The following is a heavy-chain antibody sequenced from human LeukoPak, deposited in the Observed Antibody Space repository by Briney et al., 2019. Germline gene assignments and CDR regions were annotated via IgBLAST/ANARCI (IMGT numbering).Heavy chain of an antibody. CDR1: GFTFSSYA. CDR3: AKVGVDHYYYMDV. D-gene: IGHD3-16*01. Sequence: GGSLRLSCAASGFTFSSYAMSWVRQAPGEGLEWVSAISGSGGSTYYADSVKGRFTISRDNSKNTLYLQMNSLRAEDTAVYYCAKVGVDHYYYMDVWGKGTTVTVSS. J-gene: IGHJ6*03. CDR2: ISGSGGST. V-gene: IGHV3-23*01.